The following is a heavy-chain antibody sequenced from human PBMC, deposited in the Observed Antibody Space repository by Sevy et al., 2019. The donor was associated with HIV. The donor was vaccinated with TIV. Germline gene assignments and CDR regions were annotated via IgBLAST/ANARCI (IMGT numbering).Heavy chain of an antibody. CDR2: ISDDSRYI. CDR3: ARDFTIFGVVSGIDY. J-gene: IGHJ4*02. CDR1: GFNFRTYS. D-gene: IGHD3-3*01. V-gene: IGHV3-21*04. Sequence: GGSLRLSCAASGFNFRTYSMNWVRQAPGKGLEWLSSISDDSRYIYYSDSVKGRFTMSRANAKNFLFLQMNNLRVEDTAIYYCARDFTIFGVVSGIDYWGQGNLVTVSS.